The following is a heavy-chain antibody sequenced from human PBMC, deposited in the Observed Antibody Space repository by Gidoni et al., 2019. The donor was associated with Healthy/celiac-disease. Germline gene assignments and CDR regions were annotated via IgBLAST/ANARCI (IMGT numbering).Heavy chain of an antibody. V-gene: IGHV3-66*01. J-gene: IGHJ4*02. CDR3: ATAPELRFLEGGGYFDY. CDR2: IYSGGIYSGGDT. CDR1: GFTVSPNY. D-gene: IGHD3-3*01. Sequence: EVQLVESGGGLVQPGGSLRLSCAASGFTVSPNYISGVRQAPGKGLGWVSVIYSGGIYSGGDTYSADSVKGRFTISRDNSKNTLYLQINSLRAEDTAVYYCATAPELRFLEGGGYFDYWGQGTLVTVSS.